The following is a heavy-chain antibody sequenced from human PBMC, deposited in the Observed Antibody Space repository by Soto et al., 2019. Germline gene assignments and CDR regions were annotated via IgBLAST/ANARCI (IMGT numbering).Heavy chain of an antibody. V-gene: IGHV4-39*01. J-gene: IGHJ4*02. CDR3: ASSDGGSTIDY. CDR2: IYYSGST. Sequence: QLQLQESGPGLVKPSETLSLTCSVSGGSISSSSYYSGWIRQPPGKGLQWIGTIYYSGSTYYNPSLKSRVTISVDTSKNQFSLKLSSVTAADTAVYYCASSDGGSTIDYWGQGALVTVSS. CDR1: GGSISSSSYY.